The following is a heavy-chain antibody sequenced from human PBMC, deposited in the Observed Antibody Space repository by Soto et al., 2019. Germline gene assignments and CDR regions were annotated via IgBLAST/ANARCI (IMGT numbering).Heavy chain of an antibody. D-gene: IGHD2-2*01. CDR3: ALIKDCSRTYCYLASFDP. CDR1: GLSLSNGRLG. V-gene: IGHV2-26*01. J-gene: IGHJ5*02. Sequence: QVTLKESGPVLEKPTETLTLTCTVSGLSLSNGRLGVSWIRQPPGKALEWLAHIFSNDDKSYSTSLKSRLTISKDTSRSQVVLTMTNMDPVDSATYYCALIKDCSRTYCYLASFDPWGQGTLVTVSS. CDR2: IFSNDDK.